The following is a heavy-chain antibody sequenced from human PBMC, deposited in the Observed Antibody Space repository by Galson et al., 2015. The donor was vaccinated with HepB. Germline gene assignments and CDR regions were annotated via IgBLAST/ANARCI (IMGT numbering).Heavy chain of an antibody. CDR1: GFTFGDYA. CDR3: TRVDTVTTIQRHAFDI. V-gene: IGHV3-49*04. D-gene: IGHD4-17*01. Sequence: SLRLSCAASGFTFGDYAMSWVRQAPGKGLEWVGFIRSKAYGGTTEYAASVKGRFTISRDDSKSIAYLQMNSLKTEDTAVYYCTRVDTVTTIQRHAFDIWGQGTMVTVSS. J-gene: IGHJ3*02. CDR2: IRSKAYGGTT.